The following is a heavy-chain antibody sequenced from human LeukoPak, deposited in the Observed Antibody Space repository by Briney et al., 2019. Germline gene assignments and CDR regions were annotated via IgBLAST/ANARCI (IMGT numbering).Heavy chain of an antibody. CDR3: ARDGEGGAFDI. V-gene: IGHV4-61*01. J-gene: IGHJ3*02. CDR2: IYYSGST. D-gene: IGHD7-27*01. CDR1: GGSVSSGSYY. Sequence: SSETLSLTCTVSGGSVSSGSYYWSWIRQPPGKGLEWIGYIYYSGSTNYNPSLKSRVTISVDTSKNQFSLKLSSVTAADTAVYYCARDGEGGAFDIWGQGTVVTVSS.